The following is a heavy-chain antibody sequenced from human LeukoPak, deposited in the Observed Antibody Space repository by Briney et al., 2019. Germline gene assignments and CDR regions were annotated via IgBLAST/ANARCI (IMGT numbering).Heavy chain of an antibody. Sequence: GGSLRLSCAASGFTFSNYNMNWVRQAPGKGLEWVSYISRGSTTIYYADSLKGRFTISRDNAKNSLYLQMNNLRAENTAVYYCATSATYNYFDYWGLGTLVTVSS. D-gene: IGHD4/OR15-4a*01. CDR3: ATSATYNYFDY. CDR2: ISRGSTTI. CDR1: GFTFSNYN. J-gene: IGHJ4*02. V-gene: IGHV3-48*01.